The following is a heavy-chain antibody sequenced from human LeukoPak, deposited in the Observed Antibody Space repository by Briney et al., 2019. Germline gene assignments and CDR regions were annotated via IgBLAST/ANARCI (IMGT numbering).Heavy chain of an antibody. Sequence: PGGSLRLSCAASGFTFSNYYMNWVRQAPGKGLEWVANIKRDGSEKYYLESVKGRFTITRDNAKNSLYLQMSSLRVEDTAVYYCARDVVAAAGDYWGQGTLVTVSS. D-gene: IGHD6-13*01. CDR3: ARDVVAAAGDY. CDR1: GFTFSNYY. V-gene: IGHV3-7*01. J-gene: IGHJ4*02. CDR2: IKRDGSEK.